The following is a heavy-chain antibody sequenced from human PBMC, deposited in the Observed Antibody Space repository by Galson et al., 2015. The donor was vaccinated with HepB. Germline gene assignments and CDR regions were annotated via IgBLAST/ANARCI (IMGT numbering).Heavy chain of an antibody. CDR1: GYTFSSYS. D-gene: IGHD5-18*01. V-gene: IGHV3-48*02. J-gene: IGHJ4*02. CDR2: ISSESSTI. Sequence: SLRLSCAASGYTFSSYSMNWVRQVPGKGLEWVSYISSESSTIHYAGSVKGRFTISRDNAKNTLYLQMNGLSDEDTAVYYCGRGREARVYSPPYYWGQGTLVTVSS. CDR3: GRGREARVYSPPYY.